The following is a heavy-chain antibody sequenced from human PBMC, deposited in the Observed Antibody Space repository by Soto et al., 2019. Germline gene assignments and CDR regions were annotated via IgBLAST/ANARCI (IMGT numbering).Heavy chain of an antibody. V-gene: IGHV3-30-3*01. Sequence: QVQLVESGGGVVQPGRSLRLSCAASAFTFRNYAMHWVRQAPGKGLEWVAVISYDGTYKYYADSVKGRFTISRDNSKNKLYLQMSSLRAEDTAVYYCARDGIYDGSGYYGSYFDYWGQGSLVTVSS. J-gene: IGHJ4*02. CDR2: ISYDGTYK. D-gene: IGHD3-22*01. CDR3: ARDGIYDGSGYYGSYFDY. CDR1: AFTFRNYA.